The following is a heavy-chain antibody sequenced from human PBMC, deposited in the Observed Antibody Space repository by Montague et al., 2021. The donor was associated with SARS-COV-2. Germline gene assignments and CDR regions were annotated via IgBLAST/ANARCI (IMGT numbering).Heavy chain of an antibody. CDR2: IHYSGRT. CDR3: ARRPGASYYVFWSGGFDI. D-gene: IGHD3-3*01. V-gene: IGHV4-39*01. CDR1: GGSVNSGSYS. J-gene: IGHJ3*02. Sequence: SETLSLTCTVSGGSVNSGSYSWDWIRQPPGKGLEWIGSIHYSGRTSYNPSLKSRVTKSIDTSKNHFSLRVNSVTAADSAVYFCARRPGASYYVFWSGGFDIWGQGTMVTVS.